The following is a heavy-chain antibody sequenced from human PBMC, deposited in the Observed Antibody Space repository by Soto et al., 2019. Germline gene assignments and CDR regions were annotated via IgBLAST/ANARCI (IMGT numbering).Heavy chain of an antibody. Sequence: PRGSLRISCAASGFTFNRAWMNWVRQGPGKGLEWVGRVKSKVDGETIDYAAPVKGRFTISRDDSRNTVYLQMNSLSTEDTAMYYCAADLPDWGAYAFDYWGQGALVTVSS. V-gene: IGHV3-15*07. J-gene: IGHJ4*02. CDR1: GFTFNRAW. CDR2: VKSKVDGETI. D-gene: IGHD3-16*01. CDR3: AADLPDWGAYAFDY.